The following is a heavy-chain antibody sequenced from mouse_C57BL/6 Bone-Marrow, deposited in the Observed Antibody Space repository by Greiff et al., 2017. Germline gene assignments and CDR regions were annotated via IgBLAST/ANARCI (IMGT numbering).Heavy chain of an antibody. J-gene: IGHJ3*01. V-gene: IGHV1-82*01. D-gene: IGHD3-3*01. CDR3: ARGGDAPFAY. CDR1: GYAFSSSW. CDR2: IYPGDGDT. Sequence: VQLQQSGPELVKPGASVKISCKASGYAFSSSWMNWVKQRPGKGLEWIGRIYPGDGDTNYNGKFKGKATLTADKSSSTAYMQLSSLTSEDSAVYFCARGGDAPFAYWGQGTLVTVSA.